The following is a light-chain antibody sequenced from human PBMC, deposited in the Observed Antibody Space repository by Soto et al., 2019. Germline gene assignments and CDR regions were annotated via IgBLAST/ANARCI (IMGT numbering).Light chain of an antibody. CDR3: QKYNSASRT. Sequence: DVQMTQSPSSLSASVGDRVTITCRASQGISNYLAWYQQKPGKVPKLLIYAASTLQSGVPSRFSGSGSGTDFTLTISGLQPEDVATYYCQKYNSASRTFGQGTKVEIK. J-gene: IGKJ1*01. V-gene: IGKV1-27*01. CDR1: QGISNY. CDR2: AAS.